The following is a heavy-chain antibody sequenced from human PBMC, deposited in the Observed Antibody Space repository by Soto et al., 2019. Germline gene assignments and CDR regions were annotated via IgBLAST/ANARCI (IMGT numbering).Heavy chain of an antibody. CDR3: ASDWRSSDAFDI. CDR1: GYSFAGYW. CDR2: IDPSDSYT. J-gene: IGHJ3*02. V-gene: IGHV5-10-1*01. D-gene: IGHD2-2*01. Sequence: LGESLKISCKGSGYSFAGYWVSWVRQMPGKGLEWMGRIDPSDSYTNYSPSFQGHVTISADKSISTAYLQWSSLKASDTAMYYCASDWRSSDAFDIWGQGTMVT.